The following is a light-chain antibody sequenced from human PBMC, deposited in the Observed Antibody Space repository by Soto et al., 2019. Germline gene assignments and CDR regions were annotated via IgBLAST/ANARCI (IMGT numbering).Light chain of an antibody. CDR3: QQYNNWASWT. V-gene: IGKV3-15*01. CDR2: GAS. J-gene: IGKJ1*01. CDR1: QSVSSN. Sequence: EIVMTQSPATLSVSPGERATLSCRASQSVSSNLAWYQQKPGQAPRLLIYGASTRATGIPARFSGSGSGTEFPLTISRLQAEDFAVYYCQQYNNWASWTFGQGTKGEIK.